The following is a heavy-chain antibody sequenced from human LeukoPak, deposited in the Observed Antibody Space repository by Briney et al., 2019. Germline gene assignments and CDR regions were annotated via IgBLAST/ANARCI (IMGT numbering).Heavy chain of an antibody. V-gene: IGHV4-34*01. CDR2: INHSGST. CDR1: GGPFSCYY. D-gene: IGHD6-13*01. Sequence: SETLSLTCAVYGGPFSCYYWSWIRQPPGKGLGWIGEINHSGSTNYNPSLKSRVTISVDTSKNQFSLKLSSVTAAATAVYYCARGWVAAAGFDYWGQGTLVTVSS. CDR3: ARGWVAAAGFDY. J-gene: IGHJ4*02.